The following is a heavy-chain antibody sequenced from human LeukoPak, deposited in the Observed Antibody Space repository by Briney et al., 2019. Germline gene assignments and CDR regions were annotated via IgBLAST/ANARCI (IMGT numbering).Heavy chain of an antibody. CDR2: ISLRGTYL. J-gene: IGHJ6*02. D-gene: IGHD3-3*01. CDR1: GFTFSSYA. Sequence: TGGSLRLSCAASGFTFSSYAMNWVRQAPGKGLEWVSSISLRGTYLYYSDSVKGRFTVSRDDAKNSLSLQMNSLRADDAAVYYCTRSQDLTGSDFWSGYYGNAMDVWGQGTTVTVSS. CDR3: TRSQDLTGSDFWSGYYGNAMDV. V-gene: IGHV3-21*01.